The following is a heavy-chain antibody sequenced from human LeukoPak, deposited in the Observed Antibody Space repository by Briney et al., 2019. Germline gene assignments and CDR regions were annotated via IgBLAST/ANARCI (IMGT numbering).Heavy chain of an antibody. D-gene: IGHD6-19*01. V-gene: IGHV1-18*01. CDR2: ISAYNGNT. CDR1: GYTFTSYG. CDR3: ARGAQVYRSGWYWFDP. Sequence: ASVKVSCKASGYTFTSYGISWVRQAPGQGLEWMGWISAYNGNTNYAQKLQGRVNMTTDTSTSTAYMELRSLRSDDTAVYYCARGAQVYRSGWYWFDPWGQGTLVTVSS. J-gene: IGHJ5*02.